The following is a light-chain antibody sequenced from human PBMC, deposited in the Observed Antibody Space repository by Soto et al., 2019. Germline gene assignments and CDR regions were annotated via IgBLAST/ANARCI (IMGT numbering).Light chain of an antibody. V-gene: IGKV3-15*01. CDR1: QSVSSN. Sequence: EIVMTQSPATLSVSPGERATLSCRASQSVSSNLAWYQQKPGQAPRLLIYGASTRATGIPARFSGSGSGTEFTLTISSLQSEAFAVYYFQQYNNWLTFGQGTKV. CDR3: QQYNNWLT. J-gene: IGKJ1*01. CDR2: GAS.